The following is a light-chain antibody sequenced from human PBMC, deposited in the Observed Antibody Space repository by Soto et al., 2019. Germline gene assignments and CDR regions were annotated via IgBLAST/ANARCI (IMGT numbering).Light chain of an antibody. CDR1: SSNIGSNS. J-gene: IGLJ2*01. Sequence: QSVLTQPPSASGTPGQRVTISCSGTSSNIGSNSANWYQQLPGTAPKLLIYSNNQRRSGVPDRFSGSKSGTSATLAISGLQSEDDADYYCTSWDDSLHGPLFGGGTKLTVL. CDR2: SNN. V-gene: IGLV1-44*01. CDR3: TSWDDSLHGPL.